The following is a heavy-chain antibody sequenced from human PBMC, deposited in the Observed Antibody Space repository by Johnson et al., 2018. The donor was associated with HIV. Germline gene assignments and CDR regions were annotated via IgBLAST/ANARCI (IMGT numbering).Heavy chain of an antibody. V-gene: IGHV3-49*04. J-gene: IGHJ3*02. CDR1: GFTSGDYG. Sequence: VQLVESGGALVQPGRSLRLSCTASGFTSGDYGLNWVRQAPGKGLEWVSFIRSKAYGGTREYAASVKGRFTISRDDSKNIVYLQMNSLKTEDTGVYYCTRGGITIFGVVDAFDIWGQGTMITVSS. CDR2: IRSKAYGGTR. D-gene: IGHD3-3*01. CDR3: TRGGITIFGVVDAFDI.